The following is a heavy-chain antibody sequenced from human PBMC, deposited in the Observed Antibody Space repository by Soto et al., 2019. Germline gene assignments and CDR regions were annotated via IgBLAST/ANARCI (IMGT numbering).Heavy chain of an antibody. CDR2: ICYSGSA. CDR1: GGSISSGDYY. CDR3: ARVVRSDSYGMDV. Sequence: QLQLQESGPGLVKPSQTLSLPCTVFGGSISSGDYYWSWIRQQPGKGLGWMGYICYSGSADYSPSLQSRVTLSVDTSKNQFSLKLSSVTAADTAVYYCARVVRSDSYGMDVWGQGTTVTVSS. V-gene: IGHV4-31*03. J-gene: IGHJ6*02.